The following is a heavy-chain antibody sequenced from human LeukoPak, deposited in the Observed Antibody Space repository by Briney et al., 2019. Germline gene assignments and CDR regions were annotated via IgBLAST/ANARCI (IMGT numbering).Heavy chain of an antibody. Sequence: PSETLSLTCTVSGGSISSSSYYWGWIRQPPGKGLEWIGSTYHSGSTYYNPSLKSRVTISVDTSKNQFSLKLNSVTAADTAVYYCAREGYCSGGSCYSGGWFDPWGQGTLVTVSS. CDR3: AREGYCSGGSCYSGGWFDP. CDR2: TYHSGST. D-gene: IGHD2-15*01. V-gene: IGHV4-39*07. CDR1: GGSISSSSYY. J-gene: IGHJ5*02.